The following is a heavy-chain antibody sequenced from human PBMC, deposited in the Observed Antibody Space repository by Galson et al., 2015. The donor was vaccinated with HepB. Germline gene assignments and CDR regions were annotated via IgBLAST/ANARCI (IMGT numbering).Heavy chain of an antibody. CDR2: IVSGSAGTT. CDR1: GFTFGSYA. D-gene: IGHD3-3*01. CDR3: AKDIRSGGYVTVFDY. V-gene: IGHV3-23*01. Sequence: SLRLSCAASGFTFGSYAMSWVRQGPRKGLEWASSIVSGSAGTTYYADSVKGRFTISRDKSKNTLSLEMSGLRAEDTAVYYCAKDIRSGGYVTVFDYWGQGTLVTVSS. J-gene: IGHJ4*02.